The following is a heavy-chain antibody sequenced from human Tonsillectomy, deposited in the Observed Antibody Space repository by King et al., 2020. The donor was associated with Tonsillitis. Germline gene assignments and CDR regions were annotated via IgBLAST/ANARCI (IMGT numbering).Heavy chain of an antibody. V-gene: IGHV4-38-2*01. J-gene: IGHJ5*02. D-gene: IGHD2-21*02. CDR3: ARVYCGVDCVRPFFAWFDP. CDR1: GYSISSGYY. Sequence: QLQESGPGLVKASETLSLSCAVSGYSISSGYYWGWSRQPPGKGLEWIGSIYHGGFTYYNPSLKSRVTISMDTSKNQFSLKLSSVTAADTAVYYCARVYCGVDCVRPFFAWFDPWGPGTLVTVSS. CDR2: IYHGGFT.